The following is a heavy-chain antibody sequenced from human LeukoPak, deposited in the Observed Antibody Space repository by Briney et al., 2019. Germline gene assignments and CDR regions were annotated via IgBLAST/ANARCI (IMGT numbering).Heavy chain of an antibody. V-gene: IGHV3-30*04. J-gene: IGHJ3*02. CDR2: ISYDGSNK. CDR3: ARDTTYYYGSGSYSDAFDI. D-gene: IGHD3-10*01. CDR1: GFTFSSYA. Sequence: GGSLRLSCAASGFTFSSYAMHWVRQAPGKGLEWVAVISYDGSNKYYADSVKGRFTISRDNSKNTLYLQMNSLRAEDTAVYYCARDTTYYYGSGSYSDAFDIWGQGTMVTVSS.